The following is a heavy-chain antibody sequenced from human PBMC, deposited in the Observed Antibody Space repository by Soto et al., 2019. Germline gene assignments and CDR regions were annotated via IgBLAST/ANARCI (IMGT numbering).Heavy chain of an antibody. Sequence: SETLSLTCAVYGGSFSGSYWSWIRQPPGKGLEWIGEINHSGSTNYNPSLRSRVTISVDTSMNQFSLKLSSVTAADTAVYYCARGRQWLARFDYWGQGTLVTVSS. CDR1: GGSFSGSY. J-gene: IGHJ4*02. D-gene: IGHD6-19*01. CDR3: ARGRQWLARFDY. CDR2: INHSGST. V-gene: IGHV4-34*01.